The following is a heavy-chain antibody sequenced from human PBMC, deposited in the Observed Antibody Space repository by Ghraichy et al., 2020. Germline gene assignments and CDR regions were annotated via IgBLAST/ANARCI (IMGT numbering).Heavy chain of an antibody. Sequence: ETLSLTCAASGFTFSSYWMHWVRQVPGKGLVWVSRINPDGSGTNYADSVKGRFTISRDNAKNTLYLQMNNLRAEDTAIYYCSKDTFGYRDSWGQGTLVTVSS. J-gene: IGHJ5*02. CDR2: INPDGSGT. CDR3: SKDTFGYRDS. V-gene: IGHV3-74*01. D-gene: IGHD2/OR15-2a*01. CDR1: GFTFSSYW.